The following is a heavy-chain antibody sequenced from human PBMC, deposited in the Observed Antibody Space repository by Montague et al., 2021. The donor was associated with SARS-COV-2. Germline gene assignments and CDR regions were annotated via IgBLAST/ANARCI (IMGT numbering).Heavy chain of an antibody. Sequence: SLRLSCAASGFTFSSYAMHWVRQAPGKGLEWVAVISYDGSNKYYADSVKGRFTISRDNSKNTLYLQMNSLRAGDTAVYYCARELADYGMDVWGQGTTVTVSS. J-gene: IGHJ6*02. CDR1: GFTFSSYA. CDR2: ISYDGSNK. CDR3: ARELADYGMDV. V-gene: IGHV3-30-3*01.